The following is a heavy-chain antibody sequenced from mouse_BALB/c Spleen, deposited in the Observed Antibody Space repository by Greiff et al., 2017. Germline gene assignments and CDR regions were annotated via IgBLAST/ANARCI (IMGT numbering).Heavy chain of an antibody. CDR2: ISSGGSYT. D-gene: IGHD4-1*01. CDR1: GFTFSSYA. V-gene: IGHV5-9-4*01. Sequence: DVKLVESGGGLVKPGGSLKLSCAASGFTFSSYAMSWVRQSPEKRLEWVAEISSGGSYTYYPDTVTGRFTISRDNAKNTLYLEMSSLRSEDTAMYYCARDLTGAFAYWGQGTLVTVSA. CDR3: ARDLTGAFAY. J-gene: IGHJ3*01.